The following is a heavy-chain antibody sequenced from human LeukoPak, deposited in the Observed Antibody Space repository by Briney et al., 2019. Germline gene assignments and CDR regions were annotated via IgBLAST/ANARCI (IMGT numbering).Heavy chain of an antibody. CDR1: GVSFSGYY. Sequence: PSESLSLTCAVYGVSFSGYYWSWIRQPPRKRLEWVGEINHSVSTNYNPSLKSRATISVDTSKNQFSLKLSSVTAADTAVYYCARVRGAAAGTRSENWFDPWGQGTLVTVSS. D-gene: IGHD6-13*01. CDR2: INHSVST. V-gene: IGHV4-34*01. J-gene: IGHJ5*02. CDR3: ARVRGAAAGTRSENWFDP.